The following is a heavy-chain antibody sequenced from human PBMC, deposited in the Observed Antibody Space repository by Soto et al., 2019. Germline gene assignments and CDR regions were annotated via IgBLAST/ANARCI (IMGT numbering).Heavy chain of an antibody. V-gene: IGHV5-51*01. CDR3: ARPPLPGYSIHFNS. D-gene: IGHD2-15*01. CDR1: GYIFIDYW. CDR2: VYPRDSDT. Sequence: GESLKISCKASGYIFIDYWIGWVRQMPGKGLEWMGIVYPRDSDTRYSPSFQGQVTISADRSTGTASLQWRSLKASDTALYYCARPPLPGYSIHFNSWGQGTLVTVSS. J-gene: IGHJ4*02.